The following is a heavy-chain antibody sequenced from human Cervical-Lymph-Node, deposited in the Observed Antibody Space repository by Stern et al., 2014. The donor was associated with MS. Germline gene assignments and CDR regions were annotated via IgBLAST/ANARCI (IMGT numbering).Heavy chain of an antibody. CDR1: GSTFSSYA. CDR2: ISSSSSYI. D-gene: IGHD3-16*01. Sequence: EVQLVESGADLVKPGGSLRLSCTASGSTFSSYAMNWIRQAPGKGLEWVSSISSSSSYIFYADSWKGRFTISRDNAKNSLDLQMNSLRVEDTAVYYCARVRSPWEGERVGWFDPWGQGTLVTVSS. V-gene: IGHV3-21*01. J-gene: IGHJ5*02. CDR3: ARVRSPWEGERVGWFDP.